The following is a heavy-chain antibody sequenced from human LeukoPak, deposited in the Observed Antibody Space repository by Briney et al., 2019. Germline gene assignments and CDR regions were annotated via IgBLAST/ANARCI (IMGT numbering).Heavy chain of an antibody. CDR1: GFTFDDYG. Sequence: GGSLRLSCAASGFTFDDYGMSWVRQAPGKGLEWVSGINWNGGSTGYADSVKGRFTISRDNAKNSLYLQMNSLRAEDTAVYYCARSRGGFRSDAFDIWGQGTMVTVSS. CDR2: INWNGGST. J-gene: IGHJ3*02. V-gene: IGHV3-20*04. D-gene: IGHD3-16*01. CDR3: ARSRGGFRSDAFDI.